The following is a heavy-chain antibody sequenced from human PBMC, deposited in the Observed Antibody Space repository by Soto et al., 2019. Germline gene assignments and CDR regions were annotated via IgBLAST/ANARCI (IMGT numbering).Heavy chain of an antibody. CDR2: INPDTGDR. D-gene: IGHD3-3*01. Sequence: ASVKVSCKASGYTFTDSHIHWVRQAPGQGLEWMGWINPDTGDRNYAQRFQGRLTLTRDTSITTAYMALTRLTSDDTAVYFCARAYDLGCDSWGPGTLVTVSS. J-gene: IGHJ4*02. CDR3: ARAYDLGCDS. V-gene: IGHV1-2*02. CDR1: GYTFTDSH.